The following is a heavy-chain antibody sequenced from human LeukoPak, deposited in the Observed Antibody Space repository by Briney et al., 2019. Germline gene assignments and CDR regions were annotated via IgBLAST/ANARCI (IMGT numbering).Heavy chain of an antibody. J-gene: IGHJ4*02. CDR2: ISSSSSYI. Sequence: GGPLRLSCAASRFTFRSYSVNGVRQAPGRGVEGVSSISSSSSYIYYADSVKGRFTISRDNAKNSLYLQINSLRAEDTAVYYCARDREVVAATFDYWGQGTLVTVSS. V-gene: IGHV3-21*01. CDR1: RFTFRSYS. CDR3: ARDREVVAATFDY. D-gene: IGHD2-15*01.